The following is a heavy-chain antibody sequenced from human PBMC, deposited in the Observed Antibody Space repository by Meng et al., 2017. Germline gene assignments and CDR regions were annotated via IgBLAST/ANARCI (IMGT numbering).Heavy chain of an antibody. J-gene: IGHJ4*02. V-gene: IGHV3-48*03. CDR2: ISSGGNTI. Sequence: GESLKISCAGSGFTFSSYEMNWVRQAPGKGLQWISYISSGGNTIYYADSVKGRFTISRDNAKKSLYLQMNSLRAEDTAVYYCARDLGSSSSYFDYWGQGTLVTVSS. D-gene: IGHD6-6*01. CDR3: ARDLGSSSSYFDY. CDR1: GFTFSSYE.